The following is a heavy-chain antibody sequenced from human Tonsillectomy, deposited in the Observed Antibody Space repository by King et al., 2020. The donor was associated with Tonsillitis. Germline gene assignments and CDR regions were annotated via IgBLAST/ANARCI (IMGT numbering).Heavy chain of an antibody. V-gene: IGHV1-18*01. CDR1: GYTFPTYG. CDR3: ARDINFSPAPDVFDI. D-gene: IGHD1-1*01. J-gene: IGHJ3*02. CDR2: ISAYNGNT. Sequence: VQLVESGAEVKKPGASVKVSCKASGYTFPTYGITWVRQAPGQGLEWMGWISAYNGNTKYAQNFQGRVTMTTDTSTSTPYMELGSLRSNDTAVYFCARDINFSPAPDVFDIWGQGTMVTVSS.